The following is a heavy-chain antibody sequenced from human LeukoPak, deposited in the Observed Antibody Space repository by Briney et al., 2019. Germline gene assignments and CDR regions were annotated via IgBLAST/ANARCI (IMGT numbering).Heavy chain of an antibody. CDR2: INHSGST. Sequence: SETLSLTCAVYGGSFSGYYWSWIRQPPGKGLEWIGEINHSGSTNYNPSLKSRLIISVDTSKNQFSLKLSSLTAADTAVYYCARCKDYYVSGSYYKTFDYWGQGTLVTVSS. D-gene: IGHD3-10*01. CDR3: ARCKDYYVSGSYYKTFDY. V-gene: IGHV4-34*01. J-gene: IGHJ4*02. CDR1: GGSFSGYY.